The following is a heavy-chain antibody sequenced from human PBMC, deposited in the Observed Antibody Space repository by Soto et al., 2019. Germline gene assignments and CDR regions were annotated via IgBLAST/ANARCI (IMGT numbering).Heavy chain of an antibody. V-gene: IGHV4-34*01. D-gene: IGHD3-3*01. J-gene: IGHJ6*02. CDR2: INHSGST. Sequence: SETLSLTCAVYGGSFSGYYWSWIRQPPGKGLEWIGEINHSGSTNYNPSLKSRVTISVDTSKNQFSLKLSSVTAADTAVYYCARRDDQDDFWSGYLYYYYYGMDVWGQGTTVTVSS. CDR3: ARRDDQDDFWSGYLYYYYYGMDV. CDR1: GGSFSGYY.